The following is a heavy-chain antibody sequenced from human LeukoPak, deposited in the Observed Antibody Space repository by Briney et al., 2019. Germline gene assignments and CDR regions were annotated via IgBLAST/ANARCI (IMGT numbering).Heavy chain of an antibody. CDR2: INANSGTT. CDR3: AAWRGSSWFDY. V-gene: IGHV3-23*01. CDR1: GFAFSFYA. J-gene: IGHJ4*02. D-gene: IGHD6-13*01. Sequence: GGSLRLSCAASGFAFSFYAMSWLRQPPGKGLEWVSTINANSGTTSYAASVRGRFTISRDNSKNTLYLQMIRLRVEDTAVYYCAAWRGSSWFDYWGQGTLVTVSS.